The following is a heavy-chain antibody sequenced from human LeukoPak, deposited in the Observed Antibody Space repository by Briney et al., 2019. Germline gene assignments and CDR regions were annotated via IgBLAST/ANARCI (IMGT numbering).Heavy chain of an antibody. CDR3: ARQDGYCSSTSCYSLWFDP. CDR2: INHSGST. CDR1: GGSFSGYY. V-gene: IGHV4-34*01. Sequence: SETLSLTCAVYGGSFSGYYWSWIRQPPGKGLEWIGEINHSGSTNYNPSLKSRVTISVDTSKNQFSLKLSSVTAADTAVYYCARQDGYCSSTSCYSLWFDPWGQGTLVTVSS. D-gene: IGHD2-2*03. J-gene: IGHJ5*02.